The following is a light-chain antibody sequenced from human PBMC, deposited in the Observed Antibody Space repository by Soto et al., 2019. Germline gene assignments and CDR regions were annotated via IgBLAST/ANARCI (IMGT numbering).Light chain of an antibody. CDR2: GAS. V-gene: IGKV3-20*01. Sequence: EIVLTQSPGTLSLSGGERATVSCRASQSVSSSYLAWYQQKPGEGPRVLIYGASSTATRIPDRFSGSGSRTDFTLTISTLDPEHFAVYYCQQYGSSPLTFGGGTKVDIK. CDR3: QQYGSSPLT. CDR1: QSVSSSY. J-gene: IGKJ4*01.